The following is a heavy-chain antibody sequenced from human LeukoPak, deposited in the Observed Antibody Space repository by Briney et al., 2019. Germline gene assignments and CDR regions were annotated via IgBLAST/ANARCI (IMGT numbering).Heavy chain of an antibody. CDR1: GESFSGHY. CDR3: ARGHYDSGGYYYGIRAYYFDY. J-gene: IGHJ4*02. Sequence: SETLSLTCAVYGESFSGHYWSFIRQTPGQGLEWIGEINHSGRINYNPSLVGRVTASVDTSKNQFSLNLSSVTAADTAVYYCARGHYDSGGYYYGIRAYYFDYWGQGTLVTVSS. D-gene: IGHD3-22*01. CDR2: INHSGRI. V-gene: IGHV4-34*01.